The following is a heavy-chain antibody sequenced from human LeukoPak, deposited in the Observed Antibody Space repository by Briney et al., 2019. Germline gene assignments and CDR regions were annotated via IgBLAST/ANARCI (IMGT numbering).Heavy chain of an antibody. CDR3: ARDPSNYYGSGSYYDY. CDR2: INPSGGST. Sequence: ASVNVSCKASGYTFTSYYMHWVRQAPGQGLEWMGIINPSGGSTSYAQKFQGRVTMTRDTSTSTVYMELSSLRSEDTAVYYCARDPSNYYGSGSYYDYWGQGTLVTVSS. CDR1: GYTFTSYY. V-gene: IGHV1-46*01. D-gene: IGHD3-10*01. J-gene: IGHJ4*02.